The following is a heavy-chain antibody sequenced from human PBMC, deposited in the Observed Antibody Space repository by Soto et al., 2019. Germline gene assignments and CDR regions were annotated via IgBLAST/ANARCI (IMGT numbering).Heavy chain of an antibody. Sequence: QVQLQESGPGLVKPSETLSLTCTVSGGSVSSYYWSWIRQPPGKGLEWIGHLYNSGSTNYNPSLKSRVTISVDTSKNQFSLKLSSVTAADTAVYYCASWYYDGSGIDSWGQGTLVTVSS. V-gene: IGHV4-59*02. CDR3: ASWYYDGSGIDS. CDR1: GGSVSSYY. J-gene: IGHJ4*02. CDR2: LYNSGST. D-gene: IGHD3-22*01.